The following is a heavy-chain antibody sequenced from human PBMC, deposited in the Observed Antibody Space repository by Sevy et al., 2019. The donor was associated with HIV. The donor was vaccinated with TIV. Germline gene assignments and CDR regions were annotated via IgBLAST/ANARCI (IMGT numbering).Heavy chain of an antibody. CDR2: LDPGNGEI. Sequence: ASVKVSCKVFGYSLSKLSMHWVRQAPGKGLEWMGSLDPGNGEITYAQTLQGRVTMTEDTSTDTAYMELSSLTSEDTAVYYCARGWNGALQTGYSYGFYYGMDVWGQGTTVTVSS. V-gene: IGHV1-24*01. CDR3: ARGWNGALQTGYSYGFYYGMDV. D-gene: IGHD5-18*01. J-gene: IGHJ6*02. CDR1: GYSLSKLS.